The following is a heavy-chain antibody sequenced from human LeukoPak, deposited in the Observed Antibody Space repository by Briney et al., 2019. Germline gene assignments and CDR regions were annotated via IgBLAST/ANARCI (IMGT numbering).Heavy chain of an antibody. J-gene: IGHJ5*02. CDR1: GGSFSGYY. CDR3: ARGQKGWSWFDP. CDR2: INHSGST. D-gene: IGHD6-19*01. Sequence: SETLSLTCAVYGGSFSGYYWSWIRQPPGKGLEWIGEINHSGSTKYNPSLKSRVTISVDTSKNQISLKLSSVTAADTAVSYCARGQKGWSWFDPWGQGTLVTVSS. V-gene: IGHV4-34*01.